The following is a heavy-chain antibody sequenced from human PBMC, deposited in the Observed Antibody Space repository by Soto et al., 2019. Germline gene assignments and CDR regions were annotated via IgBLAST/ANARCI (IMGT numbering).Heavy chain of an antibody. CDR3: ASPGGDYRGYDY. J-gene: IGHJ4*02. D-gene: IGHD4-17*01. CDR1: GYTFTSYG. CDR2: ISAYNGNT. Sequence: ASVKVSCKASGYTFTSYGICWARQAPGQGLEWMGWISAYNGNTNYAQKLRGRVTMTTDTSTSTAYMELRSLRSDDTAVYYCASPGGDYRGYDYWGQGTLVTVSS. V-gene: IGHV1-18*01.